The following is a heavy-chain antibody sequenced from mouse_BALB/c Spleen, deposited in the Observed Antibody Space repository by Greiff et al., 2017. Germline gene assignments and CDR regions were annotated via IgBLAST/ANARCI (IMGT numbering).Heavy chain of an antibody. J-gene: IGHJ2*01. CDR2: INPSNGRT. CDR3: ARNGNYYFDY. V-gene: IGHV1S81*02. D-gene: IGHD2-1*01. CDR1: GYTFTSYW. Sequence: VKLQQPGAELVKPGASVKLSCKASGYTFTSYWMHWVKQRPGQGLEWIGEINPSNGRTNYNEKFKSKATLTVDKSSSTAYMQLSSLTSEDSAVYYCARNGNYYFDYWGQGTTLTVSS.